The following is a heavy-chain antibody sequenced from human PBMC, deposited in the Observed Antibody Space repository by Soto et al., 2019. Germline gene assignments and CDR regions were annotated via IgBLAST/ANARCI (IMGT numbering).Heavy chain of an antibody. Sequence: PGGSLRLSCAASGFTFSDYYMTWIRQAPGKGLEWVSYIGTTSNTICYTDSVKGRFTISRDNAKNSLYLQMNSLRAEDTAVYYCATYYYGSGSYFDYWGQGTLVTVSS. CDR1: GFTFSDYY. V-gene: IGHV3-11*01. D-gene: IGHD3-10*01. CDR2: IGTTSNTI. CDR3: ATYYYGSGSYFDY. J-gene: IGHJ4*02.